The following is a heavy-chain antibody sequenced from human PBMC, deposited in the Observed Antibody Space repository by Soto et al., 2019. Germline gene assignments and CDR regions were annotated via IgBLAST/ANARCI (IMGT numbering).Heavy chain of an antibody. J-gene: IGHJ4*02. CDR1: GFTFNSYE. Sequence: GGPLRLSCAASGFTFNSYEMNWVRQAPGKGLEWVSYISSSGSAIYYADSVKGRFTISRDNARNSLYLQMNSLRAEDTAVYYCVRRYCSSTSCTFDYWGRGTLVTVSS. CDR2: ISSSGSAI. D-gene: IGHD2-2*01. V-gene: IGHV3-48*03. CDR3: VRRYCSSTSCTFDY.